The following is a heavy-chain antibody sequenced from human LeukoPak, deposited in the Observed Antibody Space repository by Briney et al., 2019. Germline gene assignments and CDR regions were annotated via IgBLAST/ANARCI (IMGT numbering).Heavy chain of an antibody. J-gene: IGHJ6*02. D-gene: IGHD2-15*01. CDR3: ARGRAYCSGGSCYPSRNYYYYYGMDV. CDR1: GGSFSGYY. CDR2: INHSGST. Sequence: SETLSLTCTVYGGSFSGYYWSWIRQPPGKGLEWIGEINHSGSTNYNPSLKSRVTISVDTSKNQFSLKLSSVTAADTAVYYCARGRAYCSGGSCYPSRNYYYYYGMDVWGQGTTVTVSS. V-gene: IGHV4-34*01.